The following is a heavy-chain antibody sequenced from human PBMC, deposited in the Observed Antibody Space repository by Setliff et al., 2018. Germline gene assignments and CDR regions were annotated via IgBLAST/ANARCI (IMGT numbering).Heavy chain of an antibody. D-gene: IGHD3-22*01. CDR3: ASHVVVISRGRMALYGMDV. CDR2: IVPIVGIT. CDR1: GGTFSKYG. Sequence: SVKVSCKASGGTFSKYGISWVRQAPGQGFEWMGGIVPIVGITNYGQNFQGRVTITADESTSTAYMERSSLMSEDTAVYYCASHVVVISRGRMALYGMDVWGQGTTVTVSS. V-gene: IGHV1-69*10. J-gene: IGHJ6*02.